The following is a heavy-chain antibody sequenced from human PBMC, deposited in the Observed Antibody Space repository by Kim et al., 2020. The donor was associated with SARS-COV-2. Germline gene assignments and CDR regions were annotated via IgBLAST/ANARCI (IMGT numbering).Heavy chain of an antibody. CDR1: GGSVSSGSYY. Sequence: SETLSLTCTVSGGSVSSGSYYWSWIRQPPGKGLEWIGYIYYSGSTNYNPYLKSRVTISVDTSKNQFSLKLSCVTAADTAVYYCAREKYSGCYYGYYFDYWGQGTLVTVSS. J-gene: IGHJ4*02. CDR3: AREKYSGCYYGYYFDY. CDR2: IYYSGST. D-gene: IGHD1-26*01. V-gene: IGHV4-61*01.